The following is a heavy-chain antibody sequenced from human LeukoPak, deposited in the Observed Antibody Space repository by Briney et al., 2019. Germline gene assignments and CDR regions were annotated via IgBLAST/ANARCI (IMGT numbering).Heavy chain of an antibody. J-gene: IGHJ4*02. D-gene: IGHD2-2*01. Sequence: KPSETLSLTCTVSGGSISSSSYYWGWIRQPPGKGLEWIGSIYYSGSTYYNPSLKSRVTISVDTSKNQFSLKLSSVTAADTAVYYCARVRCSSTSCYFDYWGQGTLVTVSS. V-gene: IGHV4-39*07. CDR3: ARVRCSSTSCYFDY. CDR1: GGSISSSSYY. CDR2: IYYSGST.